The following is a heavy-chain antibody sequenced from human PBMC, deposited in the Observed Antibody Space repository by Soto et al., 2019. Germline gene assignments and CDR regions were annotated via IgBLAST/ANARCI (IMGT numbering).Heavy chain of an antibody. CDR1: GFTVSSNY. Sequence: PGGSLRLSCAASGFTVSSNYMSWVRQAPGKGLEWVSVIYSGGSTYYADSVKGRFTISRDNSKNTLYLQMNSLRAEDTAVYYCARRGSVVITTEKAVNYYYGMDVWGQGTKVTVSS. V-gene: IGHV3-53*01. D-gene: IGHD3-22*01. CDR2: IYSGGST. J-gene: IGHJ6*02. CDR3: ARRGSVVITTEKAVNYYYGMDV.